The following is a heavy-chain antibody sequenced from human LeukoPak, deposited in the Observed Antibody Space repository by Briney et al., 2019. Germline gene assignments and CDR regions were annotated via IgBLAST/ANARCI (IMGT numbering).Heavy chain of an antibody. CDR3: ARDMRRLSYYYYGMDV. V-gene: IGHV1-2*02. CDR1: GYTFTGYY. D-gene: IGHD4-17*01. CDR2: INPNSGGT. Sequence: ASVKVSCKASGYTFTGYYMHWVRQAPGQGLEWMGWINPNSGGTNYAQKFQGRVTMTRDTSISIAYMELSRLRSDDTAVYYCARDMRRLSYYYYGMDVWGQGTTVTVSS. J-gene: IGHJ6*02.